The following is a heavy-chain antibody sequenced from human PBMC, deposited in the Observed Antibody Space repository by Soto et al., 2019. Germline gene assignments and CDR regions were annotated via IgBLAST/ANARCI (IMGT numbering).Heavy chain of an antibody. CDR3: ARGGGGGLFDP. J-gene: IGHJ5*02. CDR2: ISPRSTFR. CDR1: GFSFSDSY. D-gene: IGHD2-21*01. Sequence: QVHLVESGGDLVKPGGSLRLSCATSGFSFSDSYMSWIRQAPGKGLEWISYISPRSTFRDYADSVKGRFTIPRDSVKNSLYLQMNNLTADDTGVNYCARGGGGGLFDPWGQGSVVTVSS. V-gene: IGHV3-11*06.